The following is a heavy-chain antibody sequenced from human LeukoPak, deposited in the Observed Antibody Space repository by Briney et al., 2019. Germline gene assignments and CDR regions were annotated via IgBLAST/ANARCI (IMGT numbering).Heavy chain of an antibody. Sequence: SETLSLTCAVYGGSFSGYYWSWIRQPPGKGLEWIGEINHSGSTNYNPSLKSRVTISVDTSKNQFSLKLSSVTAADTAVYYCARAPSMVRGVGSDYWGQGTLVTVSS. CDR1: GGSFSGYY. D-gene: IGHD3-10*01. CDR2: INHSGST. V-gene: IGHV4-34*01. J-gene: IGHJ4*02. CDR3: ARAPSMVRGVGSDY.